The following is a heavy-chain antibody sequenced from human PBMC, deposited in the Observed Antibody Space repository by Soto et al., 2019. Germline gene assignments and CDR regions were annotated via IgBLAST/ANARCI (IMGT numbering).Heavy chain of an antibody. V-gene: IGHV3-23*01. CDR2: IDPRGSRT. CDR3: AKAVISVEISAAIDY. CDR1: GFTFRSYA. Sequence: GGSLRLSCAASGFTFRSYAMNWVRQAPGKGLEWVSLIDPRGSRTYYADSVKGRFTISRDNSKNTLHLQMNSLRVEDTAVYYCAKAVISVEISAAIDYWGQGTLVTVS. D-gene: IGHD2-2*01. J-gene: IGHJ4*02.